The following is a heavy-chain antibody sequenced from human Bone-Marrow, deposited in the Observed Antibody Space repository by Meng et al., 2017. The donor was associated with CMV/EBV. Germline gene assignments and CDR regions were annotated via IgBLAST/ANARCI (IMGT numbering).Heavy chain of an antibody. CDR3: AGDDFLSGKVY. D-gene: IGHD3-3*01. V-gene: IGHV4-4*02. CDR2: IHDRLNT. CDR1: GDSISSNNW. Sequence: GSLRLSCAVSGDSISSNNWWSWVRQPTGKGLEWLGEIHDRLNTKYNPSLKSRVTMSIDRCKNQFSMGLTSVTAADTAVYYCAGDDFLSGKVYWGQGTLVTVSS. J-gene: IGHJ4*02.